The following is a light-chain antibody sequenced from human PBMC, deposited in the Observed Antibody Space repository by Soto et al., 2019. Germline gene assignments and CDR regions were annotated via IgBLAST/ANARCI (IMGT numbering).Light chain of an antibody. CDR3: QQSYSTLLIT. CDR2: GAS. Sequence: DLQMTQSPSSLSASVGDRVTITCRASQSISTYLNWYQQKPGKAPKLLIYGASILQSGVPSRFSGSGSATDFTLTISSLQPEDFATYYCQQSYSTLLITFGQGTRLEMK. CDR1: QSISTY. J-gene: IGKJ5*01. V-gene: IGKV1-39*01.